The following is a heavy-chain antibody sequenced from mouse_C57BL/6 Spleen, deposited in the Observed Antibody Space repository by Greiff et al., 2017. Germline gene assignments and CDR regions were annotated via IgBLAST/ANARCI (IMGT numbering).Heavy chain of an antibody. V-gene: IGHV5-9-1*02. D-gene: IGHD1-1*01. CDR2: ISSGGDYI. CDR1: GFTFSSYA. CDR3: TRDHGSSFFDY. J-gene: IGHJ2*01. Sequence: DVMLVESGEGLVKPGGSLKLSCAASGFTFSSYAMSWVRQTPEKRLEWVAYISSGGDYIYYADTVKGRFTISRDNARNTLYLQMSSLKSEDTAMYYCTRDHGSSFFDYWGQGTTLTVSS.